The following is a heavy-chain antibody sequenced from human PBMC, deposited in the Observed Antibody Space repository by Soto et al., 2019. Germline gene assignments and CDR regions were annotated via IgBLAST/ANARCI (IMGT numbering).Heavy chain of an antibody. D-gene: IGHD3-22*01. V-gene: IGHV3-23*01. CDR3: AKEGYYYDSSGYSGYFDY. CDR1: GFTFSSYA. Sequence: GGCMRLSCAASGFTFSSYAMSWVRQAPGKGLEWVSAISGSGGSTYYADSVKGRFTISRDNSKNTLYLQMNSLRAEDTAVYYCAKEGYYYDSSGYSGYFDYWGQGTLVTVSS. J-gene: IGHJ4*02. CDR2: ISGSGGST.